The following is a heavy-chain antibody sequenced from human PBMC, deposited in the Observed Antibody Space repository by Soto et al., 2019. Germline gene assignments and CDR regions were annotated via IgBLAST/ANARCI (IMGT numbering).Heavy chain of an antibody. J-gene: IGHJ6*02. CDR2: IIPIFGTA. V-gene: IGHV1-69*13. D-gene: IGHD2-2*01. CDR3: ARDELDCISTSCQPYYYVMDV. CDR1: GGTFSSYA. Sequence: SVKVSCKASGGTFSSYAISWVRQAPGQGLEWMGGIIPIFGTANYAQKFQGRVTITADESTSTAYMELSSLRSEDTAVYYCARDELDCISTSCQPYYYVMDVWGQGTTVTVSS.